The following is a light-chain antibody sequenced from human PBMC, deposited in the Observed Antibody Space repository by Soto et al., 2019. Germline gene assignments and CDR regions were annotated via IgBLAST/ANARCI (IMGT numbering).Light chain of an antibody. CDR1: QRVTSDH. V-gene: IGKV3-20*01. CDR3: QQYGNSAPIT. Sequence: EMVLTQPPGTLSLFPGEWASLSCWASQRVTSDHLAWYQHKPGQSPRLVIYDASTRATGIPDRFTGSGSGTNFAITISRRVPEDFSMYCRQQYGNSAPITFGQVTLLE. CDR2: DAS. J-gene: IGKJ5*01.